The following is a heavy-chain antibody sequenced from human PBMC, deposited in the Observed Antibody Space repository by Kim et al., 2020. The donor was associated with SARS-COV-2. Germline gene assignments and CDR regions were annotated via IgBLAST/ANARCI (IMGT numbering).Heavy chain of an antibody. CDR1: GGSFSGYY. CDR2: INHSGST. V-gene: IGHV4-34*01. J-gene: IGHJ5*02. CDR3: ARSSSWYGDNPEYNWFDP. D-gene: IGHD6-13*01. Sequence: SETLSLTCAVYGGSFSGYYWSWIRQPPGKGLEWIGEINHSGSTNYNPSLKSRVTISVDTSKNQFSLKLSSVTAADTAVYYCARSSSWYGDNPEYNWFDP.